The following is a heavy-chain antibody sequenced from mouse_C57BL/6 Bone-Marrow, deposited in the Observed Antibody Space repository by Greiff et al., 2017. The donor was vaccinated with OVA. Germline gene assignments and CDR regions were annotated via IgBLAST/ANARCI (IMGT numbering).Heavy chain of an antibody. J-gene: IGHJ4*01. CDR3: ARSGYEERYAMDY. V-gene: IGHV1-85*01. CDR2: IYPRDGST. D-gene: IGHD2-10*02. Sequence: VQRVESGPELVKPGASVKLSCKASGYTFTSYDINWVKQRPGQGLEWIGWIYPRDGSTKYNEKFKGKATLTVDTSSSTAYMELHSLTSEDSAVYFCARSGYEERYAMDYWGQGTSVTVSS. CDR1: GYTFTSYD.